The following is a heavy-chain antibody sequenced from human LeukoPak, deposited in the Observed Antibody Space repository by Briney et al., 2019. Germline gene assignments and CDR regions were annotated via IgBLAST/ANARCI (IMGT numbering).Heavy chain of an antibody. CDR1: GFTVSSNY. CDR3: ARYSNFCLDY. CDR2: IYSGGST. D-gene: IGHD4-11*01. V-gene: IGHV3-53*01. Sequence: GGSLRLSCAASGFTVSSNYMSWVRQAPGKGLEWVSVIYSGGSTYYADSVKGRFTISRDNSKNTLYLQMDSLRAEDTAVYYCARYSNFCLDYWGQGTLVTVSS. J-gene: IGHJ4*02.